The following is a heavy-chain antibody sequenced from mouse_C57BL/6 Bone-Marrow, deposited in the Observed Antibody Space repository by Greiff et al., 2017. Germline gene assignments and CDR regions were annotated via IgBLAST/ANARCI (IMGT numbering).Heavy chain of an antibody. CDR1: GYTFTSYW. Sequence: QVQLQQPGAELVKPGASVKLSCKASGYTFTSYWMQWVKQRPGQGLEWIGEIDPSDSYTNYNQKFKGKATLTVDTSSSTAYMQLSSLTSEDSAVYYCARYYGYPWFAYWGQGTLVTGSA. CDR3: ARYYGYPWFAY. D-gene: IGHD2-2*01. V-gene: IGHV1-50*01. J-gene: IGHJ3*01. CDR2: IDPSDSYT.